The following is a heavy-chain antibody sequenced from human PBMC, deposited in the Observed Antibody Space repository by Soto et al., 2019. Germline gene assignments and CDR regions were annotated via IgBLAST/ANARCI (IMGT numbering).Heavy chain of an antibody. J-gene: IGHJ4*02. Sequence: GGSLRLSCAASGFTFSSYAMSWVRQAPGKGLEWVSAISGSGISTYYADSVKGRFTISRDNSKNTLYLQMNSLRAEDTAVYYCAKEGEHSSGWANFDEWGEGTLVTVCS. CDR3: AKEGEHSSGWANFDE. V-gene: IGHV3-23*01. CDR1: GFTFSSYA. D-gene: IGHD6-19*01. CDR2: ISGSGIST.